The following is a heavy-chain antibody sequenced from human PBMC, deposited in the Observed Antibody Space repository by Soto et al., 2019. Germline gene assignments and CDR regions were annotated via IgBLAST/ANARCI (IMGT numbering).Heavy chain of an antibody. J-gene: IGHJ4*02. CDR2: ISHDGTSR. CDR3: VRSSGVSTPDFAY. Sequence: GGSLRLSCAASGSTFNIYAMHWVRQAPGKGLEWVAVISHDGTSRYYADSVKGRVTISRDNSKSMVFVQMNSLGVEDTAVYYCVRSSGVSTPDFAYWGQGPLVTVSS. CDR1: GSTFNIYA. V-gene: IGHV3-30-3*01. D-gene: IGHD3-10*01.